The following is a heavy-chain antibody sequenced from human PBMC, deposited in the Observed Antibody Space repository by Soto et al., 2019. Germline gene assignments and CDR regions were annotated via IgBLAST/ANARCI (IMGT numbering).Heavy chain of an antibody. CDR1: GFTVSSSYA. CDR3: AKEGEHSSGWANFDY. CDR2: ISGSGGST. J-gene: IGHJ4*02. Sequence: GGSLRLSCAASGFTVSSSYAMSWVRQAPGKGLEWVSAISGSGGSTYYADSVKGRFTISRDNSKNTLYLQMNSLRAEDTAVYYCAKEGEHSSGWANFDYWGQGALVTVS. V-gene: IGHV3-23*01. D-gene: IGHD6-19*01.